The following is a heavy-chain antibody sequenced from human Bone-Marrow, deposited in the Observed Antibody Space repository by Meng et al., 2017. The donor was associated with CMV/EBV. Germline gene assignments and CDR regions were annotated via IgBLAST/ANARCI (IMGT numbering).Heavy chain of an antibody. CDR3: ARDRELGY. Sequence: QVQLQESVPGLVKPSETLSLTCSVSLGPISIYFWNWIRQSPGKGLEWIGHIYDGGSTNYNPSLESRVTISVDTSKNQFSLKLSSVTAADTAVYYCARDRELGYWGQGTLVTVSS. CDR1: LGPISIYF. CDR2: IYDGGST. D-gene: IGHD7-27*01. V-gene: IGHV4-59*01. J-gene: IGHJ4*02.